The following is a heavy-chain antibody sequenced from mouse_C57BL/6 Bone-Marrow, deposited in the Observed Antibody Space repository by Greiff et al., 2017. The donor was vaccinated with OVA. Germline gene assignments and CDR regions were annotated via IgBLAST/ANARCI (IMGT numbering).Heavy chain of an antibody. CDR3: TLYDGYYSFAY. CDR1: GFNIKDDY. J-gene: IGHJ3*01. CDR2: IDPENGDT. D-gene: IGHD2-3*01. V-gene: IGHV14-4*01. Sequence: EVQVVESGAELVRPGASVKLSCTASGFNIKDDYMHWVKQRPEQGLEWIGWIDPENGDTEYASKFQGKATITADTSSNTAYLQLSSLTSEDTAVYYCTLYDGYYSFAYWGQGTLVTVSA.